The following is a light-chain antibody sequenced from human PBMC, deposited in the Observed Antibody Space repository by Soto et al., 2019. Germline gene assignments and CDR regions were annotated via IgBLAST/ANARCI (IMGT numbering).Light chain of an antibody. J-gene: IGKJ5*01. CDR3: QQRSNWPPFT. CDR2: DAS. CDR1: QSVTTY. Sequence: EIVLTQSPATLSLSPGERANISCRASQSVTTYLAWYQQKPGQAPRLLIYDASDRATGIPARFSGSGSGTEFTLTFSSLQSEDFAVYYCQQRSNWPPFTFGQGTRLEIK. V-gene: IGKV3-11*01.